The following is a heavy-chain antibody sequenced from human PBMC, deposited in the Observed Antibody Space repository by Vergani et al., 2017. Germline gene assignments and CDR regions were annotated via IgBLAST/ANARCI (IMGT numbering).Heavy chain of an antibody. CDR3: ARDERDCSGGSCYYWPYYFDY. V-gene: IGHV3-30*03. Sequence: QVQLVESGGGVVQPGRSLRLSCAASGFTFSSYGMHWVRQAPGKGLEWVAVISYDGSNKYYADSVKGRFTISRDNSKNTLYLQMNSLRAEDTAVYYCARDERDCSGGSCYYWPYYFDYWGQGTLVTVSS. J-gene: IGHJ4*02. D-gene: IGHD2-15*01. CDR2: ISYDGSNK. CDR1: GFTFSSYG.